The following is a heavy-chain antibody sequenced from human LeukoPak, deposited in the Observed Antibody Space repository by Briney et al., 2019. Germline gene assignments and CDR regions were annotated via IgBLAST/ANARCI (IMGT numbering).Heavy chain of an antibody. CDR2: IGGSGDKT. J-gene: IGHJ4*02. V-gene: IGHV3-23*01. CDR3: VRRGDASSGWGDHDY. Sequence: GGSLRLSCAASGFTFNRNAISWVRQAPGKGLEWVSTIGGSGDKTFYADSVKGWFTISRDNSKNMLHLKMSSLTGEDTALYYCVRRGDASSGWGDHDYWGQGALVTVSS. CDR1: GFTFNRNA. D-gene: IGHD6-19*01.